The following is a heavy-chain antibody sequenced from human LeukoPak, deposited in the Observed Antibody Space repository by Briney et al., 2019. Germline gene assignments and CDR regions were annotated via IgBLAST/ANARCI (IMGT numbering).Heavy chain of an antibody. J-gene: IGHJ4*02. Sequence: PGTSLRLSCVASGFIFSRYDMHWVRQAPGKGLEWVALIWHDGSKTHYADSVKGRFTISRDDSKSTLYVQMNSLRVEDTAVYYCARDPATVTSHFDYWGQGVLVTVSS. CDR2: IWHDGSKT. CDR3: ARDPATVTSHFDY. CDR1: GFIFSRYD. V-gene: IGHV3-33*01. D-gene: IGHD4-17*01.